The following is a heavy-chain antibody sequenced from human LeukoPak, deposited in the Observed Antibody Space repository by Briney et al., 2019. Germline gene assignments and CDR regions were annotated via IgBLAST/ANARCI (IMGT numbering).Heavy chain of an antibody. D-gene: IGHD5-18*01. CDR1: GGTFSSDS. CDR2: IIPIFGTA. CDR3: ASKHLRGYSYDPAEVYFDY. J-gene: IGHJ4*02. V-gene: IGHV1-69*05. Sequence: SVKVSCKASGGTFSSDSVSWLRQAPGQGLEWMGRIIPIFGTANYAQKFQGRVTITTDESTSTAYMELSSLRSEDTAVYYCASKHLRGYSYDPAEVYFDYWGQGTLVTVSS.